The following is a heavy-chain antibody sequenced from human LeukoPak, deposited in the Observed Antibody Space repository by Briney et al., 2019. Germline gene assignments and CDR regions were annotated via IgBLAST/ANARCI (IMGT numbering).Heavy chain of an antibody. Sequence: ASVKVSCKASGYTFTGYYMHWVRQAPGQGLEWMGWINPNSGGTNYAQKFQGRVTMTRDTSISTAYMELSGLRSDDTAVYYCARQIGYYYDSSGYYRLFYWGQGTLVTVSS. V-gene: IGHV1-2*02. CDR3: ARQIGYYYDSSGYYRLFY. J-gene: IGHJ4*02. D-gene: IGHD3-22*01. CDR1: GYTFTGYY. CDR2: INPNSGGT.